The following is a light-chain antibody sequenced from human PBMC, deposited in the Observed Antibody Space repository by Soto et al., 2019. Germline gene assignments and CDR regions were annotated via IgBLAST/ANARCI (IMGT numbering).Light chain of an antibody. J-gene: IGKJ5*01. CDR3: QQHFNGPIT. Sequence: EIVLTQSPATLSSFPCDRVTLSCRASQYINTRLAWYQHRPGQAPRLLIYQTSIRAAGIPARFSGSGSGTDFTLTISSLEPEDFAVYYCQQHFNGPITFGQGTRLEIK. CDR2: QTS. CDR1: QYINTR. V-gene: IGKV3-11*01.